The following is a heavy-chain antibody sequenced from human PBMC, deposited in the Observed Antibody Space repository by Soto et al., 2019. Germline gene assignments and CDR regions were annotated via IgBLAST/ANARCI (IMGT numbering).Heavy chain of an antibody. CDR2: IKTNTEGGTT. D-gene: IGHD2-15*01. V-gene: IGHV3-15*07. Sequence: EVQLVESGGGFIYPGGSLRLSCAASGLTISNAWMNWVRQAPGKGLEWVGRIKTNTEGGTTDYAAAVKGRFTVSRDDSKNTLYLQMNSLKTKDTAVSYCTTGSVEGVWGQGTTVTVSS. J-gene: IGHJ6*02. CDR3: TTGSVEGV. CDR1: GLTISNAW.